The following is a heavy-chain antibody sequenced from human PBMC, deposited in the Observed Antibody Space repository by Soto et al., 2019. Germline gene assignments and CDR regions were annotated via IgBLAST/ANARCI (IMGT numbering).Heavy chain of an antibody. CDR3: ARVAVAGTAYAFDI. CDR1: GFTFSSYS. V-gene: IGHV3-21*01. CDR2: ISSSSSYI. D-gene: IGHD6-19*01. Sequence: GGSLRLSCAASGFTFSSYSMNWVRQAPGKGLEWVSSISSSSSYIYYADSVKGRFTISRDNAKNSLYLQMNSLRAEDTAVYYCARVAVAGTAYAFDIWGQGTMVTVSS. J-gene: IGHJ3*02.